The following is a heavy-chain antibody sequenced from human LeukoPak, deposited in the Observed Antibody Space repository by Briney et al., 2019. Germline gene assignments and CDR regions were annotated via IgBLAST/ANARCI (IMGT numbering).Heavy chain of an antibody. D-gene: IGHD6-13*01. CDR2: IYSGGST. CDR3: ARVLPYSSSWYFDY. V-gene: IGHV3-66*01. CDR1: GFTVSSNY. J-gene: IGHJ4*02. Sequence: GGFLRLSCAASGFTVSSNYMSWVRQAPGKGLEWVSVIYSGGSTYYADSVKGRFTISRDNSKNTLYLQMNSLRAEDTAVYYCARVLPYSSSWYFDYWGQGTLVTVSS.